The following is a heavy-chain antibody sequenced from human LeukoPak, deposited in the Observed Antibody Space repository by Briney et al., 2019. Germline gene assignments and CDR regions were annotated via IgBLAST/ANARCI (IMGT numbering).Heavy chain of an antibody. D-gene: IGHD4-23*01. Sequence: GGSLRLSCAASGFTFSSYEMNWVRQAPGKGLEWVASISSSSPYIYYTDSVKGRFTISRDNAKNSLYLQMNSLRAEDTAVYYCARHLGATVVRADPWGQGTLVTVSS. CDR1: GFTFSSYE. CDR3: ARHLGATVVRADP. J-gene: IGHJ5*02. V-gene: IGHV3-21*01. CDR2: ISSSSPYI.